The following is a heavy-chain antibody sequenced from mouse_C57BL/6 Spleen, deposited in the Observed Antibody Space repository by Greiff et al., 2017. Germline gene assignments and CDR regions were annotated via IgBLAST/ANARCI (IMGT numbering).Heavy chain of an antibody. J-gene: IGHJ2*01. D-gene: IGHD1-1*01. CDR2: IDPENGDT. Sequence: EVQLQESGAELVRPGASVKLSCTASGFNIKDDYMHWVKQRPEQGLEWIGWIDPENGDTEYASKFQGKATITADTSSNTAYLQLSSLTSEDTAVYYCTTPFITTVVDYFDYWGQGTTLTVSS. CDR1: GFNIKDDY. V-gene: IGHV14-4*01. CDR3: TTPFITTVVDYFDY.